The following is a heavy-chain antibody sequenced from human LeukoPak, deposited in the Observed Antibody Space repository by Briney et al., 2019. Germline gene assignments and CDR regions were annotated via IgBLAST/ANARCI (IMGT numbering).Heavy chain of an antibody. D-gene: IGHD1-14*01. CDR2: ISAYNGNT. V-gene: IGHV1-18*01. J-gene: IGHJ6*03. Sequence: GASVKVSCKASGYTFTSYGISWVRQAPGRGLEWMGWISAYNGNTNYAQKLQGRVTMTTDTSTSTAYMELRSLRSDDTAVYYCARTPSENRYYYYMDVWGKGTTVTISS. CDR3: ARTPSENRYYYYMDV. CDR1: GYTFTSYG.